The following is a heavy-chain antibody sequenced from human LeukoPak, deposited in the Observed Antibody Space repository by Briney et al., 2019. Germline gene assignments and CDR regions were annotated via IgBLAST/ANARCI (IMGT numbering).Heavy chain of an antibody. D-gene: IGHD3-22*01. CDR2: IYYSGST. V-gene: IGHV4-34*01. Sequence: SETLSLTCAVYGGSFSGYYWSWIRQPPGKGLEWIGSIYYSGSTYYNPSLKSRVTISVDTSKNQFSLKLSSVTAADTAVYYCARENDSSGHSYQNWGQGTLVTVSS. CDR1: GGSFSGYY. CDR3: ARENDSSGHSYQN. J-gene: IGHJ4*02.